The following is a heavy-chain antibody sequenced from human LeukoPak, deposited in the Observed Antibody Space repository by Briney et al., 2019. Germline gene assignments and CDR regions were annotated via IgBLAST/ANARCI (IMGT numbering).Heavy chain of an antibody. CDR1: GFTFSSYA. CDR2: ISYDGSNK. D-gene: IGHD6-13*01. CDR3: AREVWQQLVGGYFDY. Sequence: PGGSLRLSCAASGFTFSSYAMHWVRQAPGKGLERVAVISYDGSNKYYADSVKGRFTISRDNSKNTLYLQMNSLRAEDTAVYYCAREVWQQLVGGYFDYWGQGTLVTVSS. J-gene: IGHJ4*02. V-gene: IGHV3-30*04.